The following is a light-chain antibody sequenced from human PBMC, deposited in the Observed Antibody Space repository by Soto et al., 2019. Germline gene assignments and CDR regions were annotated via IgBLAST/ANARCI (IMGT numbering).Light chain of an antibody. Sequence: EIVMTQSPATLSVSPGERATLSCRASQSISSNLAWYQQKPGQAPRLLIYGASAWATGIPARFSGSGSGTEFTLTISRLQSEDFAVYYCQQYNNWPKTFGQGTKLEIK. J-gene: IGKJ2*01. V-gene: IGKV3-15*01. CDR2: GAS. CDR1: QSISSN. CDR3: QQYNNWPKT.